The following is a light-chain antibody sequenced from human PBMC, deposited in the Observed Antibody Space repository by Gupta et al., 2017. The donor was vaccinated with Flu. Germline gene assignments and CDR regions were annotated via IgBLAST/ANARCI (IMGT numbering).Light chain of an antibody. J-gene: IGKJ1*01. CDR2: WAS. CDR1: QSVLYNSNY. CDR3: QQYYSTPPT. Sequence: DFVMTQYPDSLAVSLGERATINCKSSQSVLYNSNYLAWYQQKAGQPPKLLIYWASTRNSGVPDRFTGSGSGTDFTLTISSLQAEDVAVYYCQQYYSTPPTFGQGTKVEIK. V-gene: IGKV4-1*01.